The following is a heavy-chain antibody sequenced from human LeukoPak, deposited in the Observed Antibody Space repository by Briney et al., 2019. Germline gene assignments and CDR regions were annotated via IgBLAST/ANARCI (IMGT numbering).Heavy chain of an antibody. CDR2: INHSGSA. V-gene: IGHV4-34*01. D-gene: IGHD3-10*01. Sequence: SETLSLTCAVYGGSSSGYYWSWIRQPPGKGLEWIGEINHSGSANYNPSLKSRVTISVDTSKNQFSLKLSSVTAADTAVYYCARRSGGWFGEAYYYYYMDVWGKGTTVTISS. CDR3: ARRSGGWFGEAYYYYYMDV. CDR1: GGSSSGYY. J-gene: IGHJ6*03.